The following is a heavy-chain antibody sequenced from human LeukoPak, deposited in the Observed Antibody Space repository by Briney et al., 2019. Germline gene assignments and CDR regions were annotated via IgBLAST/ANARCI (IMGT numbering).Heavy chain of an antibody. CDR2: ISESGSRT. V-gene: IGHV3-23*01. J-gene: IGHJ4*02. CDR3: ARVGGSWFSDY. CDR1: GFTFGRYV. Sequence: GGSLRLSCAASGFTFGRYVMSWVRQAPGKGLEWVSAISESGSRTYYGDSVKGRFTISRDNAENTLYLQMNSLRADDTAVYYCARVGGSWFSDYWGQGTLVTVSS. D-gene: IGHD6-13*01.